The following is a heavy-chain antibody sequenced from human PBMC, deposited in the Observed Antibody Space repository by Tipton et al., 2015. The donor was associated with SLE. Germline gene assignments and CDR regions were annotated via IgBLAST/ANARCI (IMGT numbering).Heavy chain of an antibody. CDR1: GGSLSGYF. J-gene: IGHJ4*02. V-gene: IGHV4-34*01. CDR2: INHSGST. Sequence: TLSLTYAVYGGSLSGYFRSWIRQPPGKGLEWIGEINHSGSTNYNPSLGGRVTISVDTSKSHFSLKLTSVTAADTAVYYCARDSPTVAGTFDSWGQGTLVIVS. D-gene: IGHD6-19*01. CDR3: ARDSPTVAGTFDS.